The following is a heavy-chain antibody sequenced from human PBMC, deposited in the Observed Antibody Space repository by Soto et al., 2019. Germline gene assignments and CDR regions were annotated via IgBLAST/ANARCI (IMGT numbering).Heavy chain of an antibody. J-gene: IGHJ5*02. D-gene: IGHD3-9*01. V-gene: IGHV4-59*08. CDR2: IYYSGST. Sequence: QVQLQESGPGLVKPSETLSLTCTVSGGSISSYYWSWIRQPPGKGLEWIGYIYYSGSTNYIPSLKCQVTISLVTSQNQFSLKRSSMTAPYTAVYDCARQYDIWTGYPNWFEPWGQGTMVTVSS. CDR1: GGSISSYY. CDR3: ARQYDIWTGYPNWFEP.